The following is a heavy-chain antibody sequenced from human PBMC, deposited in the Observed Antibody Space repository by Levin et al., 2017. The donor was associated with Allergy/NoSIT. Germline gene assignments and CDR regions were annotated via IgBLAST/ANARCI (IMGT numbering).Heavy chain of an antibody. CDR3: ASTLEGTGFVFDI. CDR2: INSDARYI. Sequence: GGSLRLSCAASGFTFSTYSMTWVRQAPGKGLEWVSSINSDARYIYYADSVKGRFTISRDNAKNSLYLQMNSLRADDTAVYYCASTLEGTGFVFDIWGQGTMVTVSS. V-gene: IGHV3-21*01. CDR1: GFTFSTYS. J-gene: IGHJ3*02. D-gene: IGHD1-1*01.